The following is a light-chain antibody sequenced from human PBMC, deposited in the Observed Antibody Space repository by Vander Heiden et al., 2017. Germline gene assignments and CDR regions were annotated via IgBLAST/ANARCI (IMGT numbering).Light chain of an antibody. Sequence: SYVLTQPPSVSVAPRQTARITCGGNNIGRKSVHWHQRKPGRAPVLVVYDDSDRPSGIPERFSGSNSGNTATLTISRVEAGDEADYYCQVWDSDNDHVVFGGGTKLTVL. CDR2: DDS. CDR3: QVWDSDNDHVV. V-gene: IGLV3-21*02. J-gene: IGLJ2*01. CDR1: NIGRKS.